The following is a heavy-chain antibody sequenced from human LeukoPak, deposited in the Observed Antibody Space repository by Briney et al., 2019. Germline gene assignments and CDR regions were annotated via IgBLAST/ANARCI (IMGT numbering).Heavy chain of an antibody. CDR3: ARLLDYDYTYYYLDV. D-gene: IGHD4-17*01. J-gene: IGHJ6*03. Sequence: GESLKISCETSGYNFLTFWIAWVRQMPGKGLEWMGVIYPGDSDTRYSPSFQGQVSISVDTSLSTAYLQWRSLRASDTAMYYCARLLDYDYTYYYLDVWGIGTSVIVS. V-gene: IGHV5-51*01. CDR1: GYNFLTFW. CDR2: IYPGDSDT.